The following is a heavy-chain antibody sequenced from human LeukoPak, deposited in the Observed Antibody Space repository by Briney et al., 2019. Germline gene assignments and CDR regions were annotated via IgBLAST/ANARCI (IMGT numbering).Heavy chain of an antibody. D-gene: IGHD3-3*01. CDR2: ISSSSSYI. CDR3: ATSPERITIFGVVIGAFDY. Sequence: PGGSLRLSCAASGFTFSSYSMNWVRQAPGKGLEWVSSISSSSSYIYYADSVKGRFTISRDNAKNSLYLQMNSLRAEDTAVYYCATSPERITIFGVVIGAFDYWGQGTLVTVSS. CDR1: GFTFSSYS. V-gene: IGHV3-21*01. J-gene: IGHJ4*02.